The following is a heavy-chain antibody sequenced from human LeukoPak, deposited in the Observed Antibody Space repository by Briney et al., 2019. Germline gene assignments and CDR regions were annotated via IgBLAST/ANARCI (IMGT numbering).Heavy chain of an antibody. CDR3: ANPPVGGGNYSAFAY. D-gene: IGHD1-26*01. Sequence: PGGSLRLSCAASGFTFSSYGMHWVRQAPGKGLEWVAFIRYDGSNKYYADSVKGRFTISRDNSKNTLYLQMNSLRAEDTAVYYCANPPVGGGNYSAFAYWGQETLFTASS. V-gene: IGHV3-30*02. J-gene: IGHJ4*02. CDR1: GFTFSSYG. CDR2: IRYDGSNK.